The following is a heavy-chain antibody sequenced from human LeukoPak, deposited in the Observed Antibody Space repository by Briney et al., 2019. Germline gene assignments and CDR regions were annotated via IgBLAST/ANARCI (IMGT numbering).Heavy chain of an antibody. D-gene: IGHD2-15*01. J-gene: IGHJ5*02. CDR3: ARVVVVVAATLGWFDP. V-gene: IGHV4-30-4*08. CDR2: IYHSGNT. Sequence: SETLSLTCTVSGGSISSGDYYWSWIRQPPGKGLEWIGYIYHSGNTYYNPSLKSRLTMSVDTSKNQFSLKLSSVTAADTAVYYCARVVVVVAATLGWFDPWGQGALVTVSS. CDR1: GGSISSGDYY.